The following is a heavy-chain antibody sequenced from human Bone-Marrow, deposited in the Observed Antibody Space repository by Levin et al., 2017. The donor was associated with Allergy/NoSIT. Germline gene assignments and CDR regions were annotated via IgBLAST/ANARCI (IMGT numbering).Heavy chain of an antibody. V-gene: IGHV3-23*01. J-gene: IGHJ4*02. CDR3: AYNYFYDSSGYRLDY. D-gene: IGHD3-22*01. Sequence: GGSLRLSCAASGFTFSSYVMSWVRQAPGKGLEWVSAISGSGGSTYYADSVKGRFTISRDNSKNTLYLQMNSLRAEDTAVYYCAYNYFYDSSGYRLDYWGQGTLVTVSS. CDR2: ISGSGGST. CDR1: GFTFSSYV.